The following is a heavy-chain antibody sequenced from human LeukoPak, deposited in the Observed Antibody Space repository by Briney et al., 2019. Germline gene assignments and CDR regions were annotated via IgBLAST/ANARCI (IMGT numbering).Heavy chain of an antibody. CDR3: ARENSGSYREFDY. CDR2: IYTSGST. J-gene: IGHJ4*02. V-gene: IGHV4-4*07. CDR1: GGSISSYY. Sequence: SETLSLTCTVSGGSISSYYWSWIRQPAGKGLEWIGRIYTSGSTNYNAPLKSRVSMSVDTSKNQFSLKLSSVTAADTAVFYCARENSGSYREFDYWGQGTLVTVSS. D-gene: IGHD1-26*01.